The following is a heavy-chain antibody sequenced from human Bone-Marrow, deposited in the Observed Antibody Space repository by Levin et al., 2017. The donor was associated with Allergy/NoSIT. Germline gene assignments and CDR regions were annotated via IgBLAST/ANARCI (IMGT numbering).Heavy chain of an antibody. CDR2: ISSSSSSM. Sequence: GESLKISCAASGFTLSSYEMNWVRQAPGKGLEWISYISSSSSSMYYVDSVKGRFTISRDNAKNSLYLQMHRLRAGDRAVYFCARATSSWYPIDYWGQGTLVTVSS. CDR3: ARATSSWYPIDY. CDR1: GFTLSSYE. V-gene: IGHV3-48*03. J-gene: IGHJ4*02. D-gene: IGHD6-13*01.